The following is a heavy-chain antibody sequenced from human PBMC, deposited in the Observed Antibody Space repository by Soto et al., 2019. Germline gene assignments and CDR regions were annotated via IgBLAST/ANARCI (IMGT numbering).Heavy chain of an antibody. CDR1: GGSVSSGSYS. CDR2: IYYRGST. J-gene: IGHJ4*02. Sequence: QVQLQESGPGLVKPSETLSLTCTVSGGSVSSGSYSWSWIRQPPGKGLEWIGYIYYRGSTNSNPPRKSRVTISVDTSKNQFSLKLSSVTAADTAVYYCASGKQLAETYYFDYWGQGTLVTVSS. V-gene: IGHV4-61*01. CDR3: ASGKQLAETYYFDY. D-gene: IGHD6-6*01.